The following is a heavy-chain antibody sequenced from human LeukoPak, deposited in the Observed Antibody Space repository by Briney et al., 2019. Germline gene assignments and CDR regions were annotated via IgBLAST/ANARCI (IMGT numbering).Heavy chain of an antibody. Sequence: PGGSLRLSCAATGFTFSSYWMSWVRQAPGKGLEWVANIKQDGSEKYYVDSVKGRFTISRDNAKNSLYLQMNSLRAEDTAVYFCARDKLTGDSYFNSWGQGILVTVSS. CDR3: ARDKLTGDSYFNS. CDR2: IKQDGSEK. J-gene: IGHJ4*02. D-gene: IGHD7-27*01. V-gene: IGHV3-7*04. CDR1: GFTFSSYW.